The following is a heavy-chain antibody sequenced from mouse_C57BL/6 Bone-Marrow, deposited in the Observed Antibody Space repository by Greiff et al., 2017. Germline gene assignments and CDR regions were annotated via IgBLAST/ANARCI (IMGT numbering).Heavy chain of an antibody. V-gene: IGHV7-3*01. CDR2: IRNKANGYTT. CDR3: ARSDSSGYYWFAY. J-gene: IGHJ3*01. D-gene: IGHD3-2*02. Sequence: EVKLVESGGGLVQPGGSLSLSCAASGFTFTDYYMSWVRQPPGKALEWLGFIRNKANGYTTEYSASVKGRFTISRDNSQSILYLQMNALRAEDSATYYCARSDSSGYYWFAYWGQGTLVTVSA. CDR1: GFTFTDYY.